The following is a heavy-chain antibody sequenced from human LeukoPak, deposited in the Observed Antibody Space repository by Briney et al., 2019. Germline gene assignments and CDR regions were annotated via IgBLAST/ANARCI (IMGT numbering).Heavy chain of an antibody. V-gene: IGHV3-33*01. CDR3: ARGGWGSYNYFDY. CDR1: GFTFSSYG. CDR2: IWYDGSNK. J-gene: IGHJ4*02. D-gene: IGHD3-16*01. Sequence: GRSLRLSCAASGFTFSSYGMHWVRQAPGKGLEWVAVIWYDGSNKYYADSVKGRFTISRDNSKNTLYLQMNSLRAEDTAVYYCARGGWGSYNYFDYWGQGTLVTVSS.